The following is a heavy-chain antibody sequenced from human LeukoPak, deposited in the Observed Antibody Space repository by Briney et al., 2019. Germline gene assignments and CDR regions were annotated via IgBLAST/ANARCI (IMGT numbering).Heavy chain of an antibody. CDR3: ARDRHTYYYDSSGYWEYAFDI. CDR2: ISYDGSNK. CDR1: GFTFSSYA. J-gene: IGHJ3*02. V-gene: IGHV3-30*04. D-gene: IGHD3-22*01. Sequence: PGRSLGLSCAASGFTFSSYAMHWVRQAPGKGLEWVAVISYDGSNKYYADSVKGRFTISRDNSKNTLYLQMNSLRAEDTAVYYCARDRHTYYYDSSGYWEYAFDIWGQGTMVTVSS.